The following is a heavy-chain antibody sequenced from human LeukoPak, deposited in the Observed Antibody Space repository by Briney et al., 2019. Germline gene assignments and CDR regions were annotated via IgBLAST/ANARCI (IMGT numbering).Heavy chain of an antibody. J-gene: IGHJ4*02. CDR1: GGSISSYY. D-gene: IGHD3-22*01. Sequence: SETLSLTCTVSGGSISSYYWSWIRQPPGKGLEWIGYIYYSGSTNYNPSLKSRVTISVDTSKDQFSLKLSSVSAADTAVYYCARSVYYYDSSLIGYWGQGTLVTVSS. CDR3: ARSVYYYDSSLIGY. V-gene: IGHV4-59*01. CDR2: IYYSGST.